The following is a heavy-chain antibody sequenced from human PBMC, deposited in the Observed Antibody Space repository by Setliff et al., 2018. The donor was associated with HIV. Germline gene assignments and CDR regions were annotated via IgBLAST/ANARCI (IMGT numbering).Heavy chain of an antibody. CDR1: DDPISSNY. CDR2: IYTGGRT. Sequence: SETLSLTCTVSDDPISSNYWSWIRQSAGKGLEWVGRIYTGGRTNYNPSLKGRVTMSVDTSKNQFSLNLSSVTAADTAVYYCARDRMPMASWVPDKWGQGTRVTVSS. V-gene: IGHV4-4*07. J-gene: IGHJ4*02. CDR3: ARDRMPMASWVPDK. D-gene: IGHD2-2*01.